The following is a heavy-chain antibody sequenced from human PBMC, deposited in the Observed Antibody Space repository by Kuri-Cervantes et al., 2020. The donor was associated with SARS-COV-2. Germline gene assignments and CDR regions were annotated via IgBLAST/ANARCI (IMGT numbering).Heavy chain of an antibody. D-gene: IGHD3-16*02. CDR2: INHSGSI. J-gene: IGHJ5*02. Sequence: GSLRLSRAVYGGSFSGYYWSWIRQPPGKGLEWIGEINHSGSINYNPSLKSRVTVSVDTSKNQFSLKLSSVTAADTAVYYCARGPAMPYYDYVWGSYRYGSGWFDPWGQGTLVTVSS. V-gene: IGHV4-34*01. CDR1: GGSFSGYY. CDR3: ARGPAMPYYDYVWGSYRYGSGWFDP.